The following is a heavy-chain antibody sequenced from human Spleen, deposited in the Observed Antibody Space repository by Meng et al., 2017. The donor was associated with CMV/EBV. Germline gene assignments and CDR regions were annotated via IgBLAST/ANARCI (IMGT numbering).Heavy chain of an antibody. V-gene: IGHV3-23*01. CDR3: AKVHVWGSYGNGMDV. Sequence: ETLSLTCTVSGGSISSYYWSWVRQAPGKGLEWVSAISGSGGSTYYADSVKGRFTISRDNSKNTLYLQMNSLRAEDTAVYYCAKVHVWGSYGNGMDVWGQGTTVTVSS. CDR2: ISGSGGST. D-gene: IGHD3-16*01. J-gene: IGHJ6*02. CDR1: GGSISSYY.